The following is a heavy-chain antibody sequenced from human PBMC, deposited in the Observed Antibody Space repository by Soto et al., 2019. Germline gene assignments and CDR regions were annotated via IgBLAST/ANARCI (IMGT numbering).Heavy chain of an antibody. D-gene: IGHD6-19*01. CDR2: ISGSGGST. Sequence: GGSLRLSRAASCFTFSSYAMSWVRQAPWKGLEWVSAISGSGGSTYYADSVKVRFTISRDNSKNTLYLQMNSLRAEDTAIYSCATGQAAGRDVAGTRWLEAWAQGCLVTVAS. CDR1: CFTFSSYA. J-gene: IGHJ5*02. CDR3: ATGQAAGRDVAGTRWLEA. V-gene: IGHV3-23*01.